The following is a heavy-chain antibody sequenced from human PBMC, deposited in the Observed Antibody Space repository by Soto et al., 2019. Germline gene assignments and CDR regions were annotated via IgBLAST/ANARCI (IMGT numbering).Heavy chain of an antibody. V-gene: IGHV3-7*01. CDR1: GFTFSSYW. CDR3: ARSIAAGLNWFDP. J-gene: IGHJ5*02. Sequence: EVQLVESGGGLVQPGGSLRLSCAASGFTFSSYWMSWVRQAPGKGLEWVANIKQDGSEKYYVESVKGRFTISSDNANTSLSLQMNSLRAEDTAVYYCARSIAAGLNWFDPGGQGTLVTVSS. CDR2: IKQDGSEK. D-gene: IGHD6-6*01.